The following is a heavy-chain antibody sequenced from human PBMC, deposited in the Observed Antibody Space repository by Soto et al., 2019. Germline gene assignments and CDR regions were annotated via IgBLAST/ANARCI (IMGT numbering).Heavy chain of an antibody. CDR1: GFTFSNAW. J-gene: IGHJ4*02. V-gene: IGHV3-15*01. CDR3: TTEFAYYDFWSGYSNFDY. D-gene: IGHD3-3*01. Sequence: SLRLSCAASGFTFSNAWMSWVRQAPGKGLEWVGRIKSKTDGGTTDYAAPVKGRFTISRDDSKNTLYLQMNSLKTEDTAVYYCTTEFAYYDFWSGYSNFDYWGQGTLVTVSS. CDR2: IKSKTDGGTT.